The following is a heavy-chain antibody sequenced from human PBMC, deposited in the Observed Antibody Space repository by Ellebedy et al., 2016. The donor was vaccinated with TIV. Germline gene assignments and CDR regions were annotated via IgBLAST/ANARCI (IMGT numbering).Heavy chain of an antibody. D-gene: IGHD4-17*01. J-gene: IGHJ5*02. CDR1: GFTFSNYG. Sequence: GESLKISCAASGFTFSNYGMHWVRQAPGKGLEWVAVIWYDGSNKYYADSVKGRFTISRDNSKNTLYLQMNSLRASDTAMYYCARQGDYGDYALEEIWFDPWGQGTLVTVSS. CDR2: IWYDGSNK. V-gene: IGHV3-33*08. CDR3: ARQGDYGDYALEEIWFDP.